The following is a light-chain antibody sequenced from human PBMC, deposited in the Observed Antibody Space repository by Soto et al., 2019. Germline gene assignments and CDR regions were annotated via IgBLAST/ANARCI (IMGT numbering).Light chain of an antibody. CDR2: GAS. V-gene: IGKV3-15*01. CDR3: QQYNNWPPLT. J-gene: IGKJ4*01. CDR1: QSINSN. Sequence: EIVMTQSPVTLSVSSGERATLSCSASQSINSNLAWYQQKPGQAPRLLIYGASTRATGIPARFSGSGAGTEFTLTISSLQSEDFALYYCQQYNNWPPLTFGGGTKVDIK.